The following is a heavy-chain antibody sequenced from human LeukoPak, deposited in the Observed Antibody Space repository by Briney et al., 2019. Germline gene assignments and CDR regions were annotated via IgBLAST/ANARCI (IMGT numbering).Heavy chain of an antibody. J-gene: IGHJ4*02. CDR2: IRYDGRNK. D-gene: IGHD6-19*01. CDR1: GFTFSTYG. Sequence: WGSLTLTCAASGFTFSTYGMHWVRQAPAKGLEWVAFIRYDGRNKYYADSVKGRFTISGDNSKNTLCLQMNSLRAEDTAVYYCARVGSGWYAVFDYWGQGTLVTVSS. V-gene: IGHV3-30*02. CDR3: ARVGSGWYAVFDY.